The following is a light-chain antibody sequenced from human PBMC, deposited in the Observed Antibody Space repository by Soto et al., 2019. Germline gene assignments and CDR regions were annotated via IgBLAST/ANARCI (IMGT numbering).Light chain of an antibody. CDR3: QKYNSAPLFT. J-gene: IGKJ3*01. CDR1: QGISNY. V-gene: IGKV1-27*01. CDR2: AAS. Sequence: DIQMTQSPSSLSASVGDRVTITCRASQGISNYLAWYQQKPGKVPKLLIYAASTSQSAVPSRFSGSGSGTDFNLTISSLQPEDVATYYCQKYNSAPLFTFGPGTKVDIK.